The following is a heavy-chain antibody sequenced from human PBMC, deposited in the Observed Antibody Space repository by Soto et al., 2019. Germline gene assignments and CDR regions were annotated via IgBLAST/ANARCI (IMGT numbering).Heavy chain of an antibody. D-gene: IGHD2-21*02. J-gene: IGHJ4*02. CDR1: GFNLRNYE. CDR3: ATEELCGADCYFFKH. CDR2: ISGSNNNI. Sequence: EVQLLVTGGGSVHVGGSLRLSCAVSGFNLRNYEMNWVRQVPGKGLEWISKISGSNNNIYYADSVQGRFTISRDNANNVLFLQMNSLRAEDTATYHCATEELCGADCYFFKHWGQGTLVTVSS. V-gene: IGHV3-48*03.